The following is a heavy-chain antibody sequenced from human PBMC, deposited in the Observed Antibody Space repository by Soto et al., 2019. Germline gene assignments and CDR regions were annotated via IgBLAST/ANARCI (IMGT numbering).Heavy chain of an antibody. CDR1: GASLNNYY. CDR3: ARGSLAPDY. V-gene: IGHV4-4*07. J-gene: IGHJ4*02. Sequence: SETLSLTCTVSGASLNNYYWSWARQPAGKGLEWVGRIYTSGSTDYNPSLESRVTMSIETSKNQFSLKLTSVTAADTAVYYCARGSLAPDYWGQGTLVT. CDR2: IYTSGST. D-gene: IGHD1-26*01.